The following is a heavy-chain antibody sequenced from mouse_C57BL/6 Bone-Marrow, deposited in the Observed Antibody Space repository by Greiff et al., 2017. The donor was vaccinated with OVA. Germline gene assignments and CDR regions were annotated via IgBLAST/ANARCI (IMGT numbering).Heavy chain of an antibody. J-gene: IGHJ2*01. V-gene: IGHV5-17*01. CDR3: ARHYYGSSYGYFDY. CDR1: GFTFSDYG. CDR2: ISSGSSTI. D-gene: IGHD1-1*01. Sequence: DVQLQESGGGLVKPGGSLKLSCAASGFTFSDYGMHWVRQAPEKGLEWVAYISSGSSTIYYADTVKGRFTISRDNAKNTLFLQMTSLRSEDTAMYYCARHYYGSSYGYFDYWGQGTTLTVSS.